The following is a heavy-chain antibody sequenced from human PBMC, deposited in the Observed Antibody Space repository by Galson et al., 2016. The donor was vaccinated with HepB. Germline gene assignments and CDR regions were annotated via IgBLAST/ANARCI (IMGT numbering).Heavy chain of an antibody. D-gene: IGHD3-10*01. Sequence: SLRLSCAASGFTFSGYNMNWVRQAPGKGLEWLSFISGSRGDISYADSVNGRFTISRDNAKYSLFLQMNGLRDEDTAVYYCARERLPEGIFGELSCWGQGILVTVSS. V-gene: IGHV3-48*02. CDR3: ARERLPEGIFGELSC. CDR1: GFTFSGYN. CDR2: ISGSRGDI. J-gene: IGHJ4*02.